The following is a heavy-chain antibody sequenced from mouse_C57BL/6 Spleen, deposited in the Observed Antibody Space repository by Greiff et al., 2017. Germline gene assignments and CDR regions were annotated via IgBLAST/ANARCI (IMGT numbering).Heavy chain of an antibody. J-gene: IGHJ4*01. CDR1: GFTFSSYA. CDR2: ISSGGDYI. CDR3: TRMETGTGAMDY. V-gene: IGHV5-9-1*02. D-gene: IGHD4-1*01. Sequence: EVNVVESGEGLVKPGGSLKLSCAASGFTFSSYAMSWVRQTPEKRLEWVAYISSGGDYIYYADTVKGRFTISRDNARNTLYLQMSSLKSEDTAMYYCTRMETGTGAMDYWGQGTSVTVSS.